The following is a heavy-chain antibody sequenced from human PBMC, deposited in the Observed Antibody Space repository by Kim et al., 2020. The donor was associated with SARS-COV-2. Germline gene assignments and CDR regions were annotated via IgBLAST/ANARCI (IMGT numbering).Heavy chain of an antibody. CDR3: ARVKHIVVVTAIPDAFDI. Sequence: SETLSLTCNVSGGSISSYHWSWIRQPPGKGLEWIGYIYYSGSTNYNPSLKSRVTISVDTSKNQFSLKLSSVTAADTAVYYCARVKHIVVVTAIPDAFDIWGQGTMVTVSS. V-gene: IGHV4-59*01. J-gene: IGHJ3*02. CDR2: IYYSGST. D-gene: IGHD2-21*02. CDR1: GGSISSYH.